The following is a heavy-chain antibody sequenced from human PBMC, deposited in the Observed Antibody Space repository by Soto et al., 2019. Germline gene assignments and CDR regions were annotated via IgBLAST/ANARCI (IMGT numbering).Heavy chain of an antibody. CDR2: VHHSWGS. Sequence: QVQLQESGPGLVKPSETMSLSCTVSGGSISSYYWSWFRQSPGKRMEWIGYVHHSWGSSYNPSLPSPVPISLATSTTQFSLTVPSVTATDPAVYSCARQGFGPLHGLVDVWGQGTTVTVSS. CDR3: ARQGFGPLHGLVDV. CDR1: GGSISSYY. V-gene: IGHV4-59*08. D-gene: IGHD3-10*01. J-gene: IGHJ6*02.